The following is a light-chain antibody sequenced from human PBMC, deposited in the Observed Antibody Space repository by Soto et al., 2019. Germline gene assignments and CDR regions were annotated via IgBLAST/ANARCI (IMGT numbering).Light chain of an antibody. V-gene: IGKV3-15*01. CDR1: QGISNN. Sequence: EIVLTQSPGTLSLSPGERATLSCRASQGISNNLAWYQQKPGQAPRLLMYGASTRATGIPARFSGSGSGTEFTLTISSLQSEDFAVYYCQQYNNWPPITFGQGTRLEIK. CDR2: GAS. CDR3: QQYNNWPPIT. J-gene: IGKJ5*01.